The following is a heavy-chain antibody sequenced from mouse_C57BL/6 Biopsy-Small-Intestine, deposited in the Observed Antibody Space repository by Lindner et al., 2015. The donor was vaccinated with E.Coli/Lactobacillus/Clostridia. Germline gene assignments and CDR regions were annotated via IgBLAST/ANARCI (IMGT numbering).Heavy chain of an antibody. D-gene: IGHD2-5*01. CDR2: NQPLVVGST. CDR1: GYTFTNYY. Sequence: SVKVSCKASGYTFTNYYMHWVRQAPGQGPEWMGINQPLVVGSTSYAQKLQGRVTMTSDTSASTVYMELSSLRSEDTAIYYCARRDCSYSTTCCFVFWGQGTLVTVSS. CDR3: ARRDCSYSTTCCFVF. V-gene: IGHV1-64*01. J-gene: IGHJ4*01.